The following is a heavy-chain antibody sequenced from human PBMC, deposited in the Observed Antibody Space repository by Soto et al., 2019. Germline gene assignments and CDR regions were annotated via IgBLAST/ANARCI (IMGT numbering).Heavy chain of an antibody. CDR1: GLSLINAKLG. CDR2: IFSNDDK. CDR3: GLIKDCSRNDCFLASFAP. D-gene: IGHD2-2*01. J-gene: IGHJ5*02. V-gene: IGHV2-26*01. Sequence: SGPTLVNPTETLALTCTVSGLSLINAKLGVSWILQPPGKALEWLAHIFSNDDKSYSTSLDRRFTISKDTSKSQVVLTMTDLESVDSSTYYCGLIKDCSRNDCFLASFAPWGQGTLVTVSS.